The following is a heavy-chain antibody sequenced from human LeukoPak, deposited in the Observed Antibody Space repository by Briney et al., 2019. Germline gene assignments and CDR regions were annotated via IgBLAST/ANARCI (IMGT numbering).Heavy chain of an antibody. CDR3: AKDGVVRGSGTYLRDYYMDV. Sequence: GGSLRLSCAASGFTFSTCAMAWVRQAPGKGLEWVSAFSNSGETHYADSVKGRFTISRDKSKNTLYLQMNSLRAEDTAVYYCAKDGVVRGSGTYLRDYYMDVWGKGTTVTIS. CDR1: GFTFSTCA. J-gene: IGHJ6*03. CDR2: FSNSGET. D-gene: IGHD3-10*01. V-gene: IGHV3-23*01.